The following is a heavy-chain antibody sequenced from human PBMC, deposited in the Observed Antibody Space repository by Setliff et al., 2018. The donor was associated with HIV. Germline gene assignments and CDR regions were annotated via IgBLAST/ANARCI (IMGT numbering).Heavy chain of an antibody. CDR1: GFTFDDYT. Sequence: PGGSLRLSCAASGFTFDDYTMHWVRQAPGKGLEWISLISWNGGSKDYAESVKGRFTISRDNSKNSLYLQMNSLGAEDTAVYYCASIRDLALWIGMDVWGQGTTVTVSS. J-gene: IGHJ6*02. CDR3: ASIRDLALWIGMDV. D-gene: IGHD1-1*01. V-gene: IGHV3-43D*04. CDR2: ISWNGGSK.